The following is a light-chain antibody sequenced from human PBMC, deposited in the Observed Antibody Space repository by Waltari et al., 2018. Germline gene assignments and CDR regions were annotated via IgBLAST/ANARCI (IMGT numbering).Light chain of an antibody. V-gene: IGLV3-1*01. J-gene: IGLJ2*01. Sequence: SYELTQPPSVSVSPGQTASITCSGVKLGDKYACWYQQKPGQSPVLVIYQDNKRPSGIPERFSGSNSGNTSTLTISGTQPMDEADYYCQTWDSSTVLFGGGTELTVL. CDR2: QDN. CDR1: KLGDKY. CDR3: QTWDSSTVL.